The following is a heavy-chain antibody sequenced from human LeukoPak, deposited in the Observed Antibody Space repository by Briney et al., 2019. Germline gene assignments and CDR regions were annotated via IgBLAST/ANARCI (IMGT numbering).Heavy chain of an antibody. CDR2: INPSGGST. D-gene: IGHD3-10*01. Sequence: ASVKVSCKASGYTFTSYYMHWVRQAPGQGLEWMGIINPSGGSTSYAQKFQGRVTMTRDMSTSTVYMELSSLRSEDTAVYYCARGNYYGSGSYYWADYYYYMDVWGKGTTVTVSS. CDR1: GYTFTSYY. J-gene: IGHJ6*03. V-gene: IGHV1-46*01. CDR3: ARGNYYGSGSYYWADYYYYMDV.